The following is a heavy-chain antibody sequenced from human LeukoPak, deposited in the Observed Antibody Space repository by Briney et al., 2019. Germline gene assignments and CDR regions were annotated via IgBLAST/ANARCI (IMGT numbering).Heavy chain of an antibody. CDR3: AATPRVGATIPDVV. V-gene: IGHV3-23*01. CDR2: ISGSGGST. CDR1: GFTFSSYA. Sequence: VGSLRLSCAASGFTFSSYAMSCVRQAPGKGLEWVSAISGSGGSTYYADSVKDRFTISRDNSKNTMYLQMNSLRAEDTAVYYCAATPRVGATIPDVVWGQGTLVTVSS. D-gene: IGHD1-26*01. J-gene: IGHJ1*01.